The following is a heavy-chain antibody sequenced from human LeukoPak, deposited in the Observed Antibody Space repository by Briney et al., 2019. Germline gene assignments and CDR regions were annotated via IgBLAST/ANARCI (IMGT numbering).Heavy chain of an antibody. J-gene: IGHJ4*02. Sequence: PGGSLRLSCAASGFTFSNYNMNWVRQAPGKGLEWVGRTRNKANSYTTEYAASVKGRFTISRDDSKNSLYLQMNSLETEDTAVYYCARWRSVRYDNWGQGTLVTVSS. CDR1: GFTFSNYN. V-gene: IGHV3-72*01. CDR2: TRNKANSYTT. CDR3: ARWRSVRYDN. D-gene: IGHD3-9*01.